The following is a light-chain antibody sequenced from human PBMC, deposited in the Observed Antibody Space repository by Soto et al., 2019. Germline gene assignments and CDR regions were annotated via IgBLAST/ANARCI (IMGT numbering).Light chain of an antibody. Sequence: QSALTQPPSASGSPGQSVAISCTGTSSDVGGYSYVSWYQQHPGKAPKLMIYEVNKRPSGVPDRFSGSKSGNTASLTISGLQAEDESDYYCWSYTSTSARVFGTGTKVTVL. CDR3: WSYTSTSARV. CDR2: EVN. J-gene: IGLJ1*01. CDR1: SSDVGGYSY. V-gene: IGLV2-8*01.